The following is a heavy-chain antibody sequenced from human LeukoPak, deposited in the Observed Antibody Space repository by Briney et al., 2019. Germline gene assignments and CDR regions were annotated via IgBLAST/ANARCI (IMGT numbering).Heavy chain of an antibody. CDR2: ISGSGGST. V-gene: IGHV3-23*01. Sequence: GGSLRLSCAASGFTFSSYAMSWARPAPGKGLEWVSAISGSGGSTYYADSVEGRFTISRDNSKNTLYLQMNSLRAEDTAVYYCAKGVSEDFWSGYYFDYWGQGTLVTVSS. CDR3: AKGVSEDFWSGYYFDY. CDR1: GFTFSSYA. J-gene: IGHJ4*02. D-gene: IGHD3-3*01.